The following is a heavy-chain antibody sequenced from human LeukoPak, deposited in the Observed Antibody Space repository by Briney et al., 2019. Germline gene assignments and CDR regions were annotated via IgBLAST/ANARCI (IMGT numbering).Heavy chain of an antibody. D-gene: IGHD3-3*01. Sequence: AGGSLRLSCAASGFTFSSYSMNWVRQAPGKGLEWVSSISSSSSYIYYADSVKGRFTISRDNAKNSLYLQMNSLRAEDTAVYYCARERNVLRFLEWSHDAFDIWGQGTMVTVSS. CDR2: ISSSSSYI. J-gene: IGHJ3*02. V-gene: IGHV3-21*01. CDR1: GFTFSSYS. CDR3: ARERNVLRFLEWSHDAFDI.